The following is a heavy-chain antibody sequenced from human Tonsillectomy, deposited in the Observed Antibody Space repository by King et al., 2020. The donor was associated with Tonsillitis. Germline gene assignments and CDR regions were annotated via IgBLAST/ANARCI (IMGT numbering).Heavy chain of an antibody. J-gene: IGHJ4*02. CDR1: GGSINNNNW. V-gene: IGHV4-4*02. Sequence: VQLQESGPGLVKPSGTLSLTCAVSGGSINNNNWWNWVRQPPGMGLEWIGEIFHSGSTNYNPSLKSRVTISVDKSKNQFSLKLSSVTAADTAVYYCARASYDYVWGSYRFDYWVQGTLVTVSS. CDR2: IFHSGST. D-gene: IGHD3-16*02. CDR3: ARASYDYVWGSYRFDY.